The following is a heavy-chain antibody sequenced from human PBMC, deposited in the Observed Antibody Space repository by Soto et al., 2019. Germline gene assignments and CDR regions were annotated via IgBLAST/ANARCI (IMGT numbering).Heavy chain of an antibody. J-gene: IGHJ4*02. CDR2: ISASGGSA. CDR3: AKDQKLSPVDYGDYGNDY. V-gene: IGHV3-23*01. CDR1: GFTFRTYG. D-gene: IGHD4-17*01. Sequence: SGGSLRLSCAASGFTFRTYGMTWVRQAPGKGLEWVSTISASGGSAFYADSVKGRFTISRDNSQNTLYLQMNNLRAEDTALFYCAKDQKLSPVDYGDYGNDYWGQGTLVTVSS.